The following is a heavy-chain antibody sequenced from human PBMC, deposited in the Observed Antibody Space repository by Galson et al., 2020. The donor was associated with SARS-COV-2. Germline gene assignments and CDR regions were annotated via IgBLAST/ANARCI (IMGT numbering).Heavy chain of an antibody. Sequence: GGSLRLSCAASGFSFTNAWMSWVRQAPGKGLEWVGRIKSNSDGATTDYAAPVKGRFTISRDDSKNTLFLQMNSLKTEDTAVYYCTSIAAAGYFFYYYGKHVWGQGTTVTVSS. D-gene: IGHD6-13*01. CDR2: IKSNSDGATT. J-gene: IGHJ6*01. V-gene: IGHV3-15*01. CDR3: TSIAAAGYFFYYYGKHV. CDR1: GFSFTNAW.